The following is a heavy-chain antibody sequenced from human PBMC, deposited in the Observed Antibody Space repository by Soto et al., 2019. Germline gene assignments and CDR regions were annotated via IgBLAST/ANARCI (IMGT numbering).Heavy chain of an antibody. CDR2: IDNSGST. D-gene: IGHD1-7*01. Sequence: SETLSLTCTVSGGSISNYFCNWSRQPAGKGLEWIGQIDNSGSTNYNPSLKSRVTISVDTSKNQFSLKLSSVTAADTAVYYCARAGNWNSYFAYWGQGTLVPVSS. V-gene: IGHV4-4*07. CDR3: ARAGNWNSYFAY. CDR1: GGSISNYF. J-gene: IGHJ4*02.